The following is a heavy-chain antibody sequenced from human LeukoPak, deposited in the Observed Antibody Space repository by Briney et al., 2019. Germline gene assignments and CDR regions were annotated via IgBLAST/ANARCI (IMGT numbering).Heavy chain of an antibody. CDR1: GFTFSSYG. D-gene: IGHD5-12*01. CDR3: AKDHYMSWWLPMADYYYGMDV. Sequence: PGGSPRLSCAASGFTFSSYGMHWVRQAPGKGLEWVAVISYDGSNKYYADSVKGRFTISRDNPKNTLYLQMNSLRAEDTAVYYCAKDHYMSWWLPMADYYYGMDVWGQGTTVTVSS. J-gene: IGHJ6*02. CDR2: ISYDGSNK. V-gene: IGHV3-30*18.